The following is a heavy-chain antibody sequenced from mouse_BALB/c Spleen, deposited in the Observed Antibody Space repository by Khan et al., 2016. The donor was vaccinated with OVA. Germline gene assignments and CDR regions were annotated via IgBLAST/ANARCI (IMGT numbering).Heavy chain of an antibody. CDR1: GFSLTNYG. CDR2: IWSGGST. CDR3: ARNRNGYFDY. V-gene: IGHV2-2*02. D-gene: IGHD1-1*02. Sequence: QVQLKQSGPGLVQPSQSLSITCTVSGFSLTNYGVHWVRQSPGKGLEWLGMIWSGGSTDYNATFISRLSISKDNSTSQAFFKMNSLEGNDTAIYYCARNRNGYFDYWGQGTTLTVSS. J-gene: IGHJ2*01.